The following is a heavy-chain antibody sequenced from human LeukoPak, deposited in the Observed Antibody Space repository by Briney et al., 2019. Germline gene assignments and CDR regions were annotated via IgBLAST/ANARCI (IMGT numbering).Heavy chain of an antibody. CDR1: GDSVSSNSAA. Sequence: SQTLSLTCAISGDSVSSNSAAWNWIRQSPSRGLEWLTRTYYRSKWYTDYDVSVKSRVIINPDTSKNHFSLQLNSVTPEDTAVYYCARDSGRRLDVWGQGTTVTVSS. D-gene: IGHD3-10*01. CDR3: ARDSGRRLDV. V-gene: IGHV6-1*01. CDR2: TYYRSKWYT. J-gene: IGHJ6*02.